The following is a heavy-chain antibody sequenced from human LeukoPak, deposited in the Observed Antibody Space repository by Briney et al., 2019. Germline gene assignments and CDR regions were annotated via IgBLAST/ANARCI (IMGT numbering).Heavy chain of an antibody. CDR2: IDPDNGNT. V-gene: IGHV1-2*02. CDR1: EYTFSGHY. Sequence: ASVKVSCKASEYTFSGHYFSWMRRAPGQGLEWMGWIDPDNGNTNFAQKSQGRVTLTRATSISTVYMELTSLRFDDTAVYYCARGDDYGSPKLFTEWGQGTLVTVSS. D-gene: IGHD3-10*01. J-gene: IGHJ4*02. CDR3: ARGDDYGSPKLFTE.